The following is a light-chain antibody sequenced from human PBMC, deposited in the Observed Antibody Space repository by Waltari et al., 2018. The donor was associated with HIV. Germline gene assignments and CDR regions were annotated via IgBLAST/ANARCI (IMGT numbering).Light chain of an antibody. V-gene: IGLV1-47*01. CDR3: ATWDDDLSTWL. CDR1: SSNIGSNS. J-gene: IGLJ3*02. CDR2: PND. Sequence: SVLTQPPSASGTPGQRVTISCSGDSSNIGSNSVYWYQQLPGTAPKLLIYPNDQRPAGVPDRFSGSNSGTSASLAISGLRSEDEADYYCATWDDDLSTWLFGGGTKLTVL.